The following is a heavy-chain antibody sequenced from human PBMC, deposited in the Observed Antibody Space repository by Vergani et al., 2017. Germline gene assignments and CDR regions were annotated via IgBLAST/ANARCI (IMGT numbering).Heavy chain of an antibody. CDR1: GGSISSGSYY. CDR3: ARAFSDYGDYEYYYGMDV. Sequence: QVQLQESGPGLVKPSQTLSLTCTVSGGSISSGSYYWSWIRQPAGKGLEWIGRIYTSGSTNYNPSLKSRVTISVDTSKNQFSLKLSSVTAADTAVYYCARAFSDYGDYEYYYGMDVWGQGTTVTVSS. CDR2: IYTSGST. J-gene: IGHJ6*02. V-gene: IGHV4-61*02. D-gene: IGHD4-17*01.